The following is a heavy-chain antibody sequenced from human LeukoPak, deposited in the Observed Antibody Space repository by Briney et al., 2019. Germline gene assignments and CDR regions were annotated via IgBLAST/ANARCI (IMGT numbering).Heavy chain of an antibody. V-gene: IGHV5-51*01. J-gene: IGHJ4*02. D-gene: IGHD2-2*01. CDR2: VFPFDSDV. Sequence: GESLKISCQGSGYSFTTYWIGWVRQMPGKGLEWVGIVFPFDSDVRYSPSLQGQVTVSADKSISTAYLQWSSLKASDTAMYYCARHALGCSTTSCHWDYWGQGTLVTVSS. CDR3: ARHALGCSTTSCHWDY. CDR1: GYSFTTYW.